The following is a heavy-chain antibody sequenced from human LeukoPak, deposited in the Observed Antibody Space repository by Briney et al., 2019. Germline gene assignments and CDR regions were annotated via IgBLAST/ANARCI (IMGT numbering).Heavy chain of an antibody. CDR2: ISYDGSNK. Sequence: GRSLRLSSAASGFTFSSYGMHWVRQAPGKGLEWVAVISYDGSNKYYADSVKGRFTISRDNSKNTLYLQMNSLRAEDTAVYYCAKAVGGSSSLWGQGTLVTVSS. D-gene: IGHD1-26*01. V-gene: IGHV3-30*18. CDR1: GFTFSSYG. CDR3: AKAVGGSSSL. J-gene: IGHJ4*02.